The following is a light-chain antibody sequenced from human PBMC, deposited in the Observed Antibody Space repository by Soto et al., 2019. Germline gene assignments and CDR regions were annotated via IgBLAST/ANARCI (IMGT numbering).Light chain of an antibody. CDR1: QSVSSD. Sequence: EIVMTQSPATLSVSPGERATLSCRASQSVSSDLAWYHQKPGQAPRLLIYGASTRATGVPARFSGSRSGPDFTLTISSLEPEDFAVYYCQQRSNWPRTFGQGTKVDIK. J-gene: IGKJ1*01. V-gene: IGKV3-11*01. CDR2: GAS. CDR3: QQRSNWPRT.